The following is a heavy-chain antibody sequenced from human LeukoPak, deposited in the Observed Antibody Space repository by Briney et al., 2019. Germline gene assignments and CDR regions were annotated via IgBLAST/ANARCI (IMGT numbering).Heavy chain of an antibody. CDR1: GYTFTSYG. V-gene: IGHV1-18*01. D-gene: IGHD3-10*01. CDR3: AKDFNLWFGELSRFDY. CDR2: ISAYNGNT. Sequence: GASVKVSCKASGYTFTSYGISWVRQAPGQGLEWMGWISAYNGNTNYAQKLQGRVTMTTDTSTSTAYMELRSLRSDDTAVYYCAKDFNLWFGELSRFDYWGQGTLVTVSS. J-gene: IGHJ4*02.